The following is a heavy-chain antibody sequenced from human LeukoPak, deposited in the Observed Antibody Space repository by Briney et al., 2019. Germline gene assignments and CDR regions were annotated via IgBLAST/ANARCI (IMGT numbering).Heavy chain of an antibody. V-gene: IGHV1-8*01. D-gene: IGHD3-3*01. CDR3: ARERGSYDFWSGYRYWYFDL. CDR2: MNPNSGNT. CDR1: GYTFTSYD. J-gene: IGHJ2*01. Sequence: ASVKVSCKASGYTFTSYDINWVRQATGQGLEGMGWMNPNSGNTGYAQKFQGRVTMTRNTSISTAYMELSSLRSEDTAVYYCARERGSYDFWSGYRYWYFDLWGRGTLVTVSS.